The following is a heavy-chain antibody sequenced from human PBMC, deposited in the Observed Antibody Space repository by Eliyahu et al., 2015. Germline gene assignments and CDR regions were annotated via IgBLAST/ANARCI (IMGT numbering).Heavy chain of an antibody. D-gene: IGHD2-2*01. J-gene: IGHJ4*02. V-gene: IGHV3-74*01. CDR3: AGTTTTCCPE. Sequence: EVQLVESGGDLVQPGGSLRLSCXAPGLAFSSYWXXWVRQVPQKGLVWVSRISPDGRTVNYADSVKGRFTISRDNARNTLYLQMTSLTPEDTAVYYCAGTTTTCCPEWGQGTLVTVSS. CDR1: GLAFSSYW. CDR2: ISPDGRTV.